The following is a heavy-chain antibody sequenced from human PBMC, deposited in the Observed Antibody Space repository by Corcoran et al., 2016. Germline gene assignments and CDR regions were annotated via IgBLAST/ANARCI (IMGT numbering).Heavy chain of an antibody. CDR3: ARVVTIFGVVIDGMDV. V-gene: IGHV1-18*01. J-gene: IGHJ6*02. Sequence: QVQLVQSGAEVKKPGASVKVSCKASGYTFTSYGISWVRQAPGQGLEWMGWISAYNGNTNYAQKLQGRVTMTTDTSTSTAYMELRRLRSDYTAVYYCARVVTIFGVVIDGMDVWGQGTTVTVSS. CDR2: ISAYNGNT. D-gene: IGHD3-3*01. CDR1: GYTFTSYG.